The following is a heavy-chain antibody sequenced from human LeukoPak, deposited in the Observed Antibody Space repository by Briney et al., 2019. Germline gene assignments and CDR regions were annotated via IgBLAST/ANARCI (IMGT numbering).Heavy chain of an antibody. CDR1: GFTFSSYE. J-gene: IGHJ4*02. CDR2: IYYSGST. CDR3: ARDHGVAARGLFDY. D-gene: IGHD6-6*01. V-gene: IGHV4-59*01. Sequence: GSLRLSCAASGFTFSSYEMNWVRQAPGKGLEWIGYIYYSGSTNYNPSLKSRVTISVDTSKNQFSLKLSSVTAADTAVYYCARDHGVAARGLFDYWGQGTLVTVSS.